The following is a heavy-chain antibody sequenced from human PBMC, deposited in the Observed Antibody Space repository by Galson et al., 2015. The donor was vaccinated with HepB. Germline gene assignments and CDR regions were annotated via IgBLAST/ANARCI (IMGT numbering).Heavy chain of an antibody. D-gene: IGHD3-22*01. CDR1: GFSLSTSGVG. CDR2: IYWDDDK. Sequence: PALVKPTQTLTLTCTFSGFSLSTSGVGVGWIRQPPGKALEWLALIYWDDDKRYSPSLKSRLTITKDTSKNQVVLTMTNMDPVDTATYYCALSLYYYDSSGYYSLAGAFDYWGQGTLVTVSS. CDR3: ALSLYYYDSSGYYSLAGAFDY. V-gene: IGHV2-5*02. J-gene: IGHJ4*02.